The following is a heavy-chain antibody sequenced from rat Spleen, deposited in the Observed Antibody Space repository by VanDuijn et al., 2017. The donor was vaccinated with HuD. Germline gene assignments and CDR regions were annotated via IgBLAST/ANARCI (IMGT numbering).Heavy chain of an antibody. CDR1: GFSLTSYN. V-gene: IGHV2-30*01. CDR3: TRDHSYWGNYYPGGFAY. Sequence: QVQLKETGPDLVQVTQTLSITCTVSGFSLTSYNVHWVRQPTGKGLEGMGKIWTGGSTDYNSALKSRLSISRDTSKSQVFLKMNSLQTDDTAVYFCTRDHSYWGNYYPGGFAYWGQGTLVTVSS. CDR2: IWTGGST. J-gene: IGHJ3*01. D-gene: IGHD1-12*02.